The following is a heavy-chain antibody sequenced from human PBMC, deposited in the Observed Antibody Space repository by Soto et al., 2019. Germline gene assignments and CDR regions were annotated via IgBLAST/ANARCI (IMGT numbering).Heavy chain of an antibody. J-gene: IGHJ4*02. CDR1: GGTFTTYA. Sequence: QVQLVQSGAELWKPGSSVTVSCKASGGTFTTYAISWVRQAPGQGLEWMGGIIPTFGTANYAQKFQGRVTITADESTSTAYMELSSLTSEDTAVYYCARGWPLDEWGQGALVTVSS. CDR2: IIPTFGTA. CDR3: ARGWPLDE. V-gene: IGHV1-69*12.